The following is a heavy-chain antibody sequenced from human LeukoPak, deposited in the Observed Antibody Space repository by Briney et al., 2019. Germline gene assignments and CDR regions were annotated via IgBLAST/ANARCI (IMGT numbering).Heavy chain of an antibody. J-gene: IGHJ5*02. V-gene: IGHV3-7*01. CDR1: GFTFSSYA. CDR2: IKQDGSEK. D-gene: IGHD6-19*01. CDR3: ARPKIVVAGNL. Sequence: GGSLRLSCAASGFTFSSYAMSWVRQAPGKGLEWVANIKQDGSEKYYVDSVKGRFTISRDNAKNSLYLQMNSLRAEDTAVYYCARPKIVVAGNLWGQETLVTVSS.